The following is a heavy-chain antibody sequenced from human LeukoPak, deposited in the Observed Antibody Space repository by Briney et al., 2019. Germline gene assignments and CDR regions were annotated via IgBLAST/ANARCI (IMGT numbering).Heavy chain of an antibody. J-gene: IGHJ4*02. V-gene: IGHV3-48*01. D-gene: IGHD1-26*01. CDR3: ASLVGATIPRRVDY. CDR2: ISSSSTI. CDR1: GFTFSSYN. Sequence: GGSLRLSCAASGFTFSSYNMNWVRQAPGKGLEWVSYISSSSTIYYADSVKGRFTISRDNSKNTLYLQMNSLRTEDTAVYYCASLVGATIPRRVDYWGQGTLVTVSS.